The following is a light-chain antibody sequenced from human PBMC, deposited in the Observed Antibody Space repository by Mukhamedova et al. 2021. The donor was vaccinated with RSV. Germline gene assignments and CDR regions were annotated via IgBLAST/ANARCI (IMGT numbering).Light chain of an antibody. CDR1: SSNNKNY. CDR2: WAS. J-gene: IGKJ2*03. Sequence: SSNNKNYLAWYQQKPGQPPKLLIYWASTRESGVPDRFSGSGSGTDFTLTISSLQAEDVAVYYCQQYYSTPPYSFGQVTKLEIK. CDR3: QQYYSTPPYS. V-gene: IGKV4-1*01.